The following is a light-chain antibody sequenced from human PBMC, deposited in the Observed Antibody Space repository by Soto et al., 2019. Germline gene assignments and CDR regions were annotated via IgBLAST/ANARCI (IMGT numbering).Light chain of an antibody. V-gene: IGLV1-51*01. J-gene: IGLJ3*02. Sequence: QSALTQPPSVSAAPGQKVTISCSGGSSNSGANVVSWFQQLPGTAPKLLIYDNDLRPSGIPDRFSGSKSGTTATLGITGLQTGDEADYYCGAWDSSLSAVVFGGGTKLTVL. CDR1: SSNSGANV. CDR2: DND. CDR3: GAWDSSLSAVV.